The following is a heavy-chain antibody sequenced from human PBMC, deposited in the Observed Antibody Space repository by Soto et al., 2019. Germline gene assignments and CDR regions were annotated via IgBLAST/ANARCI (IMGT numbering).Heavy chain of an antibody. CDR3: VRDGTKTLRDWFDP. D-gene: IGHD1-1*01. CDR1: GASISCFY. Sequence: PSETLSLTCTVSGASISCFYWSWIRKSAGKGLEWIGRIYATETTDYNPSLKSRVMMSVDTSKKQFSLKLRSVTAADTAVYYCVRDGTKTLRDWFDPWGQGISVTVSS. CDR2: IYATETT. J-gene: IGHJ5*02. V-gene: IGHV4-4*07.